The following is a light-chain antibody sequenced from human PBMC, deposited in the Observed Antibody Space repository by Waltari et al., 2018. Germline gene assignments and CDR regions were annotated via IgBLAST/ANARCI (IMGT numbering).Light chain of an antibody. Sequence: DIQMTQSQSSLSASVGDRVTITCHASQDISNYLNWYQQKPGKAPKLLIYDASNLETGVPSRFSGSGSGTDFTFTISILQPEDIATYYCQQYDNLLSTFGGGTKVEIK. CDR2: DAS. J-gene: IGKJ4*01. CDR1: QDISNY. CDR3: QQYDNLLST. V-gene: IGKV1-33*01.